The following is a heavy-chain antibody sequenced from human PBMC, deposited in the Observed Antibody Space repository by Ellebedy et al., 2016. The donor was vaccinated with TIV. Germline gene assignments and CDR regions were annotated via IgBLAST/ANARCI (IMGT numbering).Heavy chain of an antibody. D-gene: IGHD3/OR15-3a*01. CDR3: ARGRTGSHY. J-gene: IGHJ4*02. Sequence: MPSETLSLTCAVYGGSFSGYYWSWIRQPPGKGLEWIGEINHSGSTNYNPSLKSRVTISVDTSKNQFSLKLSSVTAADTAVYYCARGRTGSHYWGQGTLVTVSS. CDR2: INHSGST. CDR1: GGSFSGYY. V-gene: IGHV4-34*01.